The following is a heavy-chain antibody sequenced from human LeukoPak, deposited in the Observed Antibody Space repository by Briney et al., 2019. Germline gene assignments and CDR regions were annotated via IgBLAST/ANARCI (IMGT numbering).Heavy chain of an antibody. V-gene: IGHV3-23*01. J-gene: IGHJ4*02. D-gene: IGHD5-12*01. CDR2: IGGSGGST. Sequence: GGSLRLSCAASGFTFSSYAMTWVRQAPGKGLEWVSAIGGSGGSTYYADSVKGRFTISRDNSKNTLYLQMNSLRVEDTAVYYCAKGWLRLVDYRGQGTLVTVSS. CDR1: GFTFSSYA. CDR3: AKGWLRLVDY.